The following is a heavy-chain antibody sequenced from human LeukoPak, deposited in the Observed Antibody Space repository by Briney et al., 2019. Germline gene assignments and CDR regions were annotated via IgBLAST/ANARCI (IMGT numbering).Heavy chain of an antibody. CDR1: GFTFSSYG. CDR2: ISYDGSNK. J-gene: IGHJ6*02. D-gene: IGHD2-2*01. V-gene: IGHV3-30*18. CDR3: AKDPSPYYYYGMDV. Sequence: GGSLRLSCAASGFTFSSYGMYWVRQAPGKGLEWVAVISYDGSNKYYADSVKGRFTISRDNSKNTLYLQMNSLRAEDTAVYYCAKDPSPYYYYGMDVWGQGTTVTVSS.